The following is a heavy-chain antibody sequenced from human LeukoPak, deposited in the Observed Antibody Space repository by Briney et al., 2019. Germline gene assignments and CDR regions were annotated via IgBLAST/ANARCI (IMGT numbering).Heavy chain of an antibody. J-gene: IGHJ4*02. D-gene: IGHD4-11*01. Sequence: GASVKVSCKASGNTFTGYYMHWVRQAPGQGLEWMGWINPNSGGTNYAQKFQGWVTMTRDTSISTAYMELSRLRSDDTAVYYCARVQFDYYFDYWGQGTLVTVSS. V-gene: IGHV1-2*04. CDR2: INPNSGGT. CDR3: ARVQFDYYFDY. CDR1: GNTFTGYY.